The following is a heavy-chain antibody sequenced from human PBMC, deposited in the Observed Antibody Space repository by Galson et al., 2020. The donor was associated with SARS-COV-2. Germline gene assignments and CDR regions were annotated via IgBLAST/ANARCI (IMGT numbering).Heavy chain of an antibody. V-gene: IGHV4-39*01. D-gene: IGHD2-2*01. Sequence: SQTPSLTCTVSGGSISSSTHYWGWIRQPPGKGLEWIGSIYYSGSTYYNPSLKSRVTTSVDTSKNQFSLKLSSVTAADTAVYYCARHLLYCGSTSCYEGWFDPWGQETLVTVSS. CDR1: GGSISSSTHY. CDR2: IYYSGST. CDR3: ARHLLYCGSTSCYEGWFDP. J-gene: IGHJ5*02.